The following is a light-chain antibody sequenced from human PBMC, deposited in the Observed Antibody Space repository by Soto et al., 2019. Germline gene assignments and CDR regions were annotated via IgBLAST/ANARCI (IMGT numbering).Light chain of an antibody. J-gene: IGLJ2*01. V-gene: IGLV2-14*01. CDR1: SCDVGVYNY. CDR3: SSSGRSSRVV. Sequence: QSVLTQPASVSGSPGQSITISCTGTSCDVGVYNYVSCYQQHPGKAPKIMIYEVSNRPSGVSNRFSGSKSGNTAPLPISGLQAEPAADYSCSSSGRSSRVVLGRRT. CDR2: EVS.